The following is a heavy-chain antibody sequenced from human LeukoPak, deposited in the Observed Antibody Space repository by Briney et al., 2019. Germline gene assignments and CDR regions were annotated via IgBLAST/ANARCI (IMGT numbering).Heavy chain of an antibody. V-gene: IGHV3-33*06. CDR1: GFTFSSYG. D-gene: IGHD2-2*01. CDR3: AKTDWSSTSCYSVDY. CDR2: IWYDGSNK. J-gene: IGHJ4*02. Sequence: PGRSLRLSCAASGFTFSSYGMHWVRQAPGKGLEWVAVIWYDGSNKYYADSVKGRFTISRDNSKNTLYLQMNSLRAEDTAVYYCAKTDWSSTSCYSVDYWGQGTLVTVSS.